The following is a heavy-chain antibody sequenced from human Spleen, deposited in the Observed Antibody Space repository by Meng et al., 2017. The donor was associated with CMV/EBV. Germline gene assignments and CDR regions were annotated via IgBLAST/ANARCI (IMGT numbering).Heavy chain of an antibody. D-gene: IGHD2-2*01. Sequence: GGSLRLSCAASGFTFSSYSMNWVRQAPGKGLEWVSSISSSGTYIYYADSVKGRFTISRDNAQNSLYLQMNSLRDEDTAVYYCARDLPADLYHFDYWGQGTLVTVSS. CDR1: GFTFSSYS. J-gene: IGHJ4*02. CDR2: ISSSGTYI. V-gene: IGHV3-21*01. CDR3: ARDLPADLYHFDY.